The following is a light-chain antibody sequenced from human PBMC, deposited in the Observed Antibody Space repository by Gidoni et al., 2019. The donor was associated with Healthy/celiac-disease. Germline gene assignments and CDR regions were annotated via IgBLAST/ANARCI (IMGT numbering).Light chain of an antibody. V-gene: IGKV2-28*01. CDR2: LGS. CDR1: QSLLHSNGYNY. Sequence: DIEMTQSPLTLPVTPGEPAYISCRSSQSLLHSNGYNYLDWYLQKPGQSPQLLIYLGSNRASGVPDMFSGSGSGTDFTLISSRVEAEDVGVYYCMQALQTPTFGQGTRLEIK. CDR3: MQALQTPT. J-gene: IGKJ5*01.